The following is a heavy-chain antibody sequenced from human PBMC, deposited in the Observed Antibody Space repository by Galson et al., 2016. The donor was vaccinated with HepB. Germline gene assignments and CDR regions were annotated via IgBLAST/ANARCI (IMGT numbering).Heavy chain of an antibody. CDR1: GFAFSGSA. Sequence: SLRLSCAASGFAFSGSAMHWVRQAPGKGLEWVAAISYRGSDKYYANSVKGRVTISRDNSKNTLYLQMNSLRAEDTAVYHCTKDVGPIFYDYWGQGTLVTVSS. D-gene: IGHD1-26*01. V-gene: IGHV3-30-3*01. J-gene: IGHJ4*02. CDR3: TKDVGPIFYDY. CDR2: ISYRGSDK.